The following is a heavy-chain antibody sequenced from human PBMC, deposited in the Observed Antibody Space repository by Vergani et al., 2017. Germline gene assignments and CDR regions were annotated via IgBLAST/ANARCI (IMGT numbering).Heavy chain of an antibody. CDR1: GYTFTSYG. D-gene: IGHD3-22*01. CDR3: ARATFSAYYYDSSGYYSDY. Sequence: QVQLVQSGAEVKKPGASVKVSCKASGYTFTSYGISWVRQAPGQGLEWMGWISAYNGNTNYAQKLQGRVTMTTDTSTSTAYMELRSLRSDDTAVYYCARATFSAYYYDSSGYYSDYWGQGTLVTVSS. J-gene: IGHJ4*02. V-gene: IGHV1-18*01. CDR2: ISAYNGNT.